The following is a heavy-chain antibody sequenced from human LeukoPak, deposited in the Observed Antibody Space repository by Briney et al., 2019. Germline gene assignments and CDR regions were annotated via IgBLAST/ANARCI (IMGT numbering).Heavy chain of an antibody. CDR2: ISYSSSTI. V-gene: IGHV3-48*01. CDR3: ARGRTPYDSSGPIDY. Sequence: GGSLRLSCAASGFTFSSYSMNWARQAPGKGLEWVSYISYSSSTIYYADSVKGRFTISRDNSKNTLYLQMNSLRVEDTAVFYCARGRTPYDSSGPIDYWGQGTLVTVSS. D-gene: IGHD3-22*01. J-gene: IGHJ4*02. CDR1: GFTFSSYS.